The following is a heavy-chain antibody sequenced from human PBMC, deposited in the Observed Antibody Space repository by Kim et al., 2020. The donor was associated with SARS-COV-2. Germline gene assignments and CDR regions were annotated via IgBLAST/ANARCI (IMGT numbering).Heavy chain of an antibody. D-gene: IGHD3-22*01. CDR1: GYTFTSYG. CDR3: ARIYSSGYYYVPYYYGMDV. V-gene: IGHV1-18*01. Sequence: ASVKVSCKASGYTFTSYGISWVRQAPGQGLELMGWISAYNGNTNYAQKLQGRVTMTTDTSTSTAYMELRSLRSDDTAVYYCARIYSSGYYYVPYYYGMDVWGQGTTVTVSS. J-gene: IGHJ6*02. CDR2: ISAYNGNT.